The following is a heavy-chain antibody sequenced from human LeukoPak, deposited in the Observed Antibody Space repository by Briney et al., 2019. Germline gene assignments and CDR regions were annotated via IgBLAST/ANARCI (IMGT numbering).Heavy chain of an antibody. V-gene: IGHV3-23*01. CDR3: AKAVSIGYFDY. J-gene: IGHJ4*02. CDR2: ISGSGVST. CDR1: GFTFSSYA. Sequence: GGSLRLSCAASGFTFSSYAMSWVRQAPGKGLEWVSAISGSGVSTYYADSVKGRFTISRDYSKNTLYLQMNSLRAEDTAVYYCAKAVSIGYFDYWGQGTLVTVSS.